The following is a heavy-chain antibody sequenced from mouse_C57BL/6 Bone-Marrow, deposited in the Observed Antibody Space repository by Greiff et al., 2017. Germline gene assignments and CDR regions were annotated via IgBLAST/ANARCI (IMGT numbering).Heavy chain of an antibody. Sequence: EVQRVESGAELVRPGASVKLSCTASGFNFKDDYIHWVKQRPEQGLEWIGWIDPEIGDTEYASKFQGKATITSDTSSNTAYLQLSSLTSEDTAVYYYSSVGGYYFDFWGRGTPLTVAS. J-gene: IGHJ2*01. D-gene: IGHD1-1*02. CDR2: IDPEIGDT. CDR1: GFNFKDDY. CDR3: SSVGGYYFDF. V-gene: IGHV14-4*01.